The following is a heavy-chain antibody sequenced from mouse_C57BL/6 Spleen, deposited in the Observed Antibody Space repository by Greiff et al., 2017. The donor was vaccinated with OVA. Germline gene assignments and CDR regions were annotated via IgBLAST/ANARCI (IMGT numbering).Heavy chain of an antibody. CDR3: VTEGVTTTFDY. CDR1: GFSFNTYA. Sequence: GGGLVQPKGSLKLSCAASGFSFNTYAMNWVRQAPGKGLEWVARIRSKSNNYATYYADSVKDRFTISRDDSESMLYLQMNNLKTEDTAMYYCVTEGVTTTFDYWGQGTTLTVSS. J-gene: IGHJ2*01. V-gene: IGHV10-1*01. D-gene: IGHD2-2*01. CDR2: IRSKSNNYAT.